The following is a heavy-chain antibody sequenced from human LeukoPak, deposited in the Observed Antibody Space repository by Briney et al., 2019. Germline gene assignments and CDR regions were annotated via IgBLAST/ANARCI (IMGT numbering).Heavy chain of an antibody. CDR3: AKYQAGVPYLTYYDFWSGPHYVDV. V-gene: IGHV3-53*01. CDR2: IYSGGSGGAT. J-gene: IGHJ6*03. Sequence: GGSLRLSCAASGITVSSNYMSWVRQAPGKGLEWVSIIYSGGSGGATYYADSVKGRFTISRDSSKNTLHLQMDSLRAEDTAVYYCAKYQAGVPYLTYYDFWSGPHYVDVWGKGTTVTVSS. CDR1: GITVSSNY. D-gene: IGHD3-3*01.